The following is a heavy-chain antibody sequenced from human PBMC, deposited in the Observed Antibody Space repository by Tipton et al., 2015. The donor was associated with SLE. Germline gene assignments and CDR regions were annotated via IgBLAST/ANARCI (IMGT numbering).Heavy chain of an antibody. V-gene: IGHV4-31*03. D-gene: IGHD1-1*01. J-gene: IGHJ4*02. CDR2: ISYSGGT. CDR3: ARQSHDVPHTAAFDY. Sequence: TLSLTCSVSGASISSGAIYWSWFRHQPGKGLEWIGYISYSGGTYYNPTLKSRVTLSVDTSKNQFSLKLSSVTAADTAIYYCARQSHDVPHTAAFDYWGQGTLVTVSS. CDR1: GASISSGAIY.